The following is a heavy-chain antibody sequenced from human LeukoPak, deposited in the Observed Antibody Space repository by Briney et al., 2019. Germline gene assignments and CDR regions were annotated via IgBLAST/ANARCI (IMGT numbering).Heavy chain of an antibody. V-gene: IGHV3-53*01. CDR2: IYSGGST. CDR1: GFTVRTNY. CDR3: ARDRTNFDY. Sequence: GGSLRLSCAASGFTVRTNYMSWVRQAPGKGLEWVSIIYSGGSTYYADSVKGRFTISRDISKNTLYLQMSSLRAEDTAVCYCARDRTNFDYWGQGTLVTVSS. D-gene: IGHD3-3*01. J-gene: IGHJ4*02.